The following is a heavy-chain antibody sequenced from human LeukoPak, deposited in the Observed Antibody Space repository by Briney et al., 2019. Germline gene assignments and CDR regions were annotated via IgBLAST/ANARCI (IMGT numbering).Heavy chain of an antibody. J-gene: IGHJ6*03. Sequence: GSSVKVSCKTSGYTFTSYGISWVRQAPGQGLEWMGWISAYNDNTNYAQKLQGRVTMTTDTSTSTAYMELRSLRSDDTAVYYCARDLDWSGLSYYYYMDVWGKGTTVTVSS. V-gene: IGHV1-18*01. CDR1: GYTFTSYG. CDR2: ISAYNDNT. CDR3: ARDLDWSGLSYYYYMDV. D-gene: IGHD3-3*01.